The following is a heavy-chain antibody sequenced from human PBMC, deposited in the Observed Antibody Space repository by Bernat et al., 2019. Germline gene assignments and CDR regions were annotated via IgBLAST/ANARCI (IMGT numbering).Heavy chain of an antibody. Sequence: EVQLVESGGALVQPGESLRLSCAASGFPFSSCAMNWVRQAPGKGLEWVSNISPGSDTKYYADSVKGRFTISRDNAKNFLYLQINSLRAEDTAVYYCVTYYFGTGTHHPGNCWGHGTLVTVSS. CDR2: ISPGSDTK. V-gene: IGHV3-48*01. D-gene: IGHD3-10*01. J-gene: IGHJ4*01. CDR3: VTYYFGTGTHHPGNC. CDR1: GFPFSSCA.